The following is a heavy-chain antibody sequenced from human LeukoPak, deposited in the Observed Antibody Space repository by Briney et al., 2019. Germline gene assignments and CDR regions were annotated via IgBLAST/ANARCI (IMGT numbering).Heavy chain of an antibody. CDR1: GYTFTSYY. V-gene: IGHV1-46*01. Sequence: GASVKVSCKASGYTFTSYYMHWVRQAPGQGLEWMGIINPSGGSTSYAQKFQGRVTMTRDMSTSTVYMELSRLRSDDTAVYYCARDRRLYSGITYEIDYWGQGTLVTVSS. CDR3: ARDRRLYSGITYEIDY. D-gene: IGHD3-10*01. CDR2: INPSGGST. J-gene: IGHJ4*02.